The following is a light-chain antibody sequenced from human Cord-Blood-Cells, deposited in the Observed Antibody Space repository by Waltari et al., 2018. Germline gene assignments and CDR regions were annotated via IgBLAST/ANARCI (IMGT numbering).Light chain of an antibody. CDR3: SSYTSSSTLGV. Sequence: QSALTQPASVSGSPGQSITISYTGTSSDVGGYNYVSWYQQHPGKAPKLMIYDVSKRPSGVSNRFSGSKSGNTASLTISGLQAEDEADYYCSSYTSSSTLGVFGGGTKLTVL. CDR1: SSDVGGYNY. J-gene: IGLJ3*02. V-gene: IGLV2-14*01. CDR2: DVS.